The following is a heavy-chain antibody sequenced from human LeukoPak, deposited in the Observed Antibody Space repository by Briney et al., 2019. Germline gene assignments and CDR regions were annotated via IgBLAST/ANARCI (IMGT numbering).Heavy chain of an antibody. Sequence: SETLSLTCAVYGGSFSGYYWSWIRQPPGKGLEWIGEINHSGSTNYNPSIKSRVTISVDTSKNQFSLKLSSVTAADTAVYYCAREDYYGSGSYFSYFDYWGQGTLVTVSS. V-gene: IGHV4-34*01. CDR2: INHSGST. D-gene: IGHD3-10*01. J-gene: IGHJ4*02. CDR1: GGSFSGYY. CDR3: AREDYYGSGSYFSYFDY.